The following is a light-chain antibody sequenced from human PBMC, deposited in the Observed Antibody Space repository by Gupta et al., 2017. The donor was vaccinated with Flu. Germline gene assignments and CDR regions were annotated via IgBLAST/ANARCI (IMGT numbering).Light chain of an antibody. Sequence: QSALTQPPSASGSPGQSVTISCTGTSSDVGGYNYVSWYQQHPGNAPKLMIYEVNKRPSGVPDRFSGSKSGYTASLTVSGLQAEDEADYYCSSYSGINNLMFGGGTKLTVL. CDR3: SSYSGINNLM. CDR1: SSDVGGYNY. J-gene: IGLJ3*02. V-gene: IGLV2-8*01. CDR2: EVN.